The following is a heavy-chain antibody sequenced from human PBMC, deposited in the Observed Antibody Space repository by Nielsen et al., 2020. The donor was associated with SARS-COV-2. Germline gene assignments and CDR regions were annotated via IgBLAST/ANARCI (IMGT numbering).Heavy chain of an antibody. CDR2: IYYTGDT. Sequence: SETLSLTCTVSGGSISSHTYYWSWIRQPPGKGLEWIGYIYYTGDTNYNPSLKSRVTISVDTSKNQFSLKLSSVTAADTAVYYCAREVRLGNYWYFDLWGQGTLVTVSS. J-gene: IGHJ2*01. CDR1: GGSISSHTYY. D-gene: IGHD2/OR15-2a*01. V-gene: IGHV4-61*01. CDR3: AREVRLGNYWYFDL.